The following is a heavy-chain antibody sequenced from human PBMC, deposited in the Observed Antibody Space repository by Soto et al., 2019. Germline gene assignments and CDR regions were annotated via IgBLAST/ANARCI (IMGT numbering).Heavy chain of an antibody. D-gene: IGHD2-15*01. CDR2: ISYHGSNK. CDR1: GFRFNKYG. V-gene: IGHV3-30*18. Sequence: GGSLRLSCAVSGFRFNKYGMRWVRQAPGKGLDWVAVISYHGSNKYYSDSMKGRFXILXXSSKNTVDLEMNRLRCDDTAVHYCAKDHWDCSGGGCDPQEKYFFAMDVVSQGTPVTVSS. CDR3: AKDHWDCSGGGCDPQEKYFFAMDV. J-gene: IGHJ6*02.